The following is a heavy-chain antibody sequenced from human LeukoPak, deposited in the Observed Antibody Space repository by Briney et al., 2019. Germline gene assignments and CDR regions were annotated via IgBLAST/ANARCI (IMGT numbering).Heavy chain of an antibody. D-gene: IGHD3-3*01. CDR2: ISGGGGST. CDR1: GFTFSRNA. V-gene: IGHV3-23*01. Sequence: GRSLRLSCAASGFTFSRNAMSWVRQAPGKGLEWVSAISGGGGSTYYADSVKGRFTISRDNSKNTLCLQMNSLRAEDTAVYYCAKFPKSESYFDYWGQGTLVTVSS. CDR3: AKFPKSESYFDY. J-gene: IGHJ4*02.